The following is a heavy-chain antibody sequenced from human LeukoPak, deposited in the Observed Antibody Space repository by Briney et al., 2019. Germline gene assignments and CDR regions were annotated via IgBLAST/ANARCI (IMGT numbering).Heavy chain of an antibody. CDR3: ARWVHCSGGSCYSGELYYFDY. Sequence: SGTLSLTCTVSGGSISSYYWSWIRQPPGKGLEWIGYIYYSGSTNYNPSLKSRVTISVDTSKNQFSLKLSSVTAADTAVYYCARWVHCSGGSCYSGELYYFDYWGQGTLVTVSS. J-gene: IGHJ4*02. CDR1: GGSISSYY. D-gene: IGHD2-15*01. V-gene: IGHV4-59*08. CDR2: IYYSGST.